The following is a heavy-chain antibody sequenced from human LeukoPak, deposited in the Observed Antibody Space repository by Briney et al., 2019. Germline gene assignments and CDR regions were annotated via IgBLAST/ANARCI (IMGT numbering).Heavy chain of an antibody. J-gene: IGHJ4*02. V-gene: IGHV3-21*01. CDR3: VRGPFSSGWYFDY. D-gene: IGHD6-19*01. CDR2: ISSSSSYI. Sequence: GGSLRLSCAASGFTFSSYSMNCVRQAPGKGPEWVSSISSSSSYIYYADSVKGRFTISRDNDKNSLYLQMNSLRAEDTAVYYCVRGPFSSGWYFDYWGQGTLVTVSS. CDR1: GFTFSSYS.